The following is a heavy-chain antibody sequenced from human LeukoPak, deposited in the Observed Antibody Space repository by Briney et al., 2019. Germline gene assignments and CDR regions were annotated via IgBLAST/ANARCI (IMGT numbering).Heavy chain of an antibody. Sequence: PGGSLRLSCAASGFAFSSYAMHWVRQAPGKGLEWVAVISYDGSNKYYADSVKGRFTISRDNSKNTLYLQMNSLRAEDTAVYYCAREAYSGSYLYYFDYWGQGTLVTVSS. CDR2: ISYDGSNK. CDR1: GFAFSSYA. D-gene: IGHD1-26*01. V-gene: IGHV3-30-3*01. J-gene: IGHJ4*02. CDR3: AREAYSGSYLYYFDY.